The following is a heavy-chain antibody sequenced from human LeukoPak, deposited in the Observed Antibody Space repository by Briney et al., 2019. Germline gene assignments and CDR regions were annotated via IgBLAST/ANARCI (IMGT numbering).Heavy chain of an antibody. D-gene: IGHD3-22*01. CDR2: ISSSSTYT. CDR3: ARESDSSGYYDY. Sequence: GGSLGLSCAASGFSFSNFYMSWIRQAPGKGLEGVSYISSSSTYTNSADSVRGRFTISRDNAKNSLYLQMNSLRVEDTAVYYCARESDSSGYYDYWGQGTLVTVSS. CDR1: GFSFSNFY. V-gene: IGHV3-11*06. J-gene: IGHJ4*02.